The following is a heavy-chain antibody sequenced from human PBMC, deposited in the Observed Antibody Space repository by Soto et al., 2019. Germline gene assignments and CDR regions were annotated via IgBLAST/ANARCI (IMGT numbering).Heavy chain of an antibody. CDR2: IRSKVYGGTT. V-gene: IGHV3-49*03. J-gene: IGHJ6*02. CDR1: GFTFSDYY. CDR3: TSTIFGVVIPGGYYYGMDV. Sequence: PGGSLRLSCAASGFTFSDYYMSWIRQAPGKGLEWVGFIRSKVYGGTTEYAASVKGRFTISRDDSISIAYLQMNSLKTEDTAVYYCTSTIFGVVIPGGYYYGMDVWGQGTTVTVSS. D-gene: IGHD3-3*01.